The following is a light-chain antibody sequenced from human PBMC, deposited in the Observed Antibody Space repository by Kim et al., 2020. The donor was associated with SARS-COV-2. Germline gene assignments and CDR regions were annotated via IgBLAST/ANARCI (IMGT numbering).Light chain of an antibody. V-gene: IGKV1-16*02. CDR3: QHYNRYPIT. Sequence: DIQMTQSPSSLSASVGDRVTITCRASQGISNYLAWFQQKPGKAPKSLFYAASSLQSGAPSKFSGSGSGTDFTLTISSLQPEDSATYYCQHYNRYPITFDQRTRL. J-gene: IGKJ5*01. CDR2: AAS. CDR1: QGISNY.